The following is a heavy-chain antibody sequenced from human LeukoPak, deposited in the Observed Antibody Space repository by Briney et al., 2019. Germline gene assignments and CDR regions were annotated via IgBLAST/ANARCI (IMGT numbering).Heavy chain of an antibody. CDR3: ARGVVLLLWFGELFHKNLNWFDP. CDR2: IYHSGST. Sequence: PSGTLSLTCAVSGGSISSRNWWSWVRQPPGKGLEWIGEIYHSGSTNYNPSLKTRVTISVDKSKNQFSLKLSSVTAADTAVYYCARGVVLLLWFGELFHKNLNWFDPWGQGTLVTVSS. CDR1: GGSISSRNW. V-gene: IGHV4-4*02. J-gene: IGHJ5*02. D-gene: IGHD3-10*01.